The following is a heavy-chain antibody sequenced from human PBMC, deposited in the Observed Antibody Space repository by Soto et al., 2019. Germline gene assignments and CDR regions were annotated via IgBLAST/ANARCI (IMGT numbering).Heavy chain of an antibody. Sequence: GGSLRLSCAASGFTFSNAWMSWVRQAPGKGLEWVGRIKSKTDGGTTDYAAPVKGRFTISRDDSKNTLYLQMNSLKTVDTAVYYCTTVTTHYDFWSGYFESAFDIWGQGTMVTVSS. D-gene: IGHD3-3*01. CDR3: TTVTTHYDFWSGYFESAFDI. J-gene: IGHJ3*02. CDR1: GFTFSNAW. V-gene: IGHV3-15*01. CDR2: IKSKTDGGTT.